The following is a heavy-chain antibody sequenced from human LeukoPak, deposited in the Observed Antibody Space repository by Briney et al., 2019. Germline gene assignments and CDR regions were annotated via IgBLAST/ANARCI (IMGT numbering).Heavy chain of an antibody. Sequence: PSETLSLTCTVSGGSISSGGYYWSWLRQHPGTGLEWIGYIYYSGSTYYNPSLKSRVTISVDTSKNQFSLKLSSVTAADTAVYYCASCFDSYYYDSSGYYYFDYWGQGTLVTVSS. CDR2: IYYSGST. V-gene: IGHV4-31*03. CDR3: ASCFDSYYYDSSGYYYFDY. CDR1: GGSISSGGYY. D-gene: IGHD3-22*01. J-gene: IGHJ4*02.